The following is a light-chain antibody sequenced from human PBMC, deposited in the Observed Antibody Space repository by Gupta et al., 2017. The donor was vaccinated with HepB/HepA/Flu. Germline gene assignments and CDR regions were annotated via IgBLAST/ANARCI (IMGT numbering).Light chain of an antibody. J-gene: IGKJ1*01. V-gene: IGKV3-20*01. Sequence: LLTQSPGTLSLFPGERATLSCRASQSISVNFLVWYQQKLGQAPRLLFYATSRATDIPDRFSGSGSGTDFTLTIDRLEPEDVGVYYCQHEDTSPYTFGQGTKVEIK. CDR2: ATS. CDR3: QHEDTSPYT. CDR1: QSISVNF.